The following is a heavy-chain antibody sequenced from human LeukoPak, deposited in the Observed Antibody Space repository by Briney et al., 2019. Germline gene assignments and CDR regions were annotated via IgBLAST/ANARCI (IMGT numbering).Heavy chain of an antibody. CDR3: ASGGMDV. J-gene: IGHJ6*02. Sequence: GRSLRLSCAASGFTFSSSSMHRVRQAPGKGLEWVAVISNDGTKKYSADSVRGRFTISRDNSENTLYLQMSSLRTEDSAIYYCASGGMDVWGQGTTVIVSS. D-gene: IGHD3-10*01. CDR1: GFTFSSSS. V-gene: IGHV3-30*04. CDR2: ISNDGTKK.